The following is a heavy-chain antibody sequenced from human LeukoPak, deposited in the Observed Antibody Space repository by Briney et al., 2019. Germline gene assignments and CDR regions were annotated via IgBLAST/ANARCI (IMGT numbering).Heavy chain of an antibody. V-gene: IGHV3-53*01. CDR1: GLAVRSNY. D-gene: IGHD6-19*01. Sequence: GGSLRLSCAVSGLAVRSNYVSWVRQAPGKGLEWVAVIYSTGTTFYADSVKGRFTISRDNSKNTLYLQMNSLGAEDRAVYYCANGYSSFFDYWGQGTLVTVSS. J-gene: IGHJ4*02. CDR3: ANGYSSFFDY. CDR2: IYSTGTT.